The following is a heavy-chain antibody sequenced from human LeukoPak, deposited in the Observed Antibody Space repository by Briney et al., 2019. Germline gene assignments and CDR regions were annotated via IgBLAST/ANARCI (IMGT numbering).Heavy chain of an antibody. CDR1: GASINNNY. V-gene: IGHV4-59*01. Sequence: SETLSLTCAVSGASINNNYWTWVRQPPGKGLEWIGYIYSNGNTNYNPSLKGRVTMSIETSKNQFSLQLPSVTAADTAVYYCASGTFDGPLYGTYWYYHVWGRGTLVTVSS. D-gene: IGHD1-14*01. CDR3: ASGTFDGPLYGTYWYYHV. J-gene: IGHJ2*01. CDR2: IYSNGNT.